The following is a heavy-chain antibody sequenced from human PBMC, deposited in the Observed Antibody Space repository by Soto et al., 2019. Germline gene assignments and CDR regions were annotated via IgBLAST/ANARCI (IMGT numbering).Heavy chain of an antibody. Sequence: ASVKVSSKASGYSFTRYGIAWARQAPGQGLEWMGWINTYNGNTNYAQNLQGRVTLTTDTSTSTAYMELTSLRSNDTAIYYCAMVDVYVTPSPQDVWGQGTTVTSP. CDR3: AMVDVYVTPSPQDV. V-gene: IGHV1-18*01. CDR2: INTYNGNT. J-gene: IGHJ6*02. D-gene: IGHD3-16*01. CDR1: GYSFTRYG.